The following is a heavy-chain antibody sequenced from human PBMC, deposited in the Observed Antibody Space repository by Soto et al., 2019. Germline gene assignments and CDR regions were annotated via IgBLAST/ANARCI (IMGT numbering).Heavy chain of an antibody. Sequence: VQLLESGGGLVNPGGSLRLSCAASGFTFSDYYMTWIRQAPGKGLEWISYISSSSTYTDYADSVKGRFTISRDNAKNSLSLQMNSLRAEDTALYYCARFVRIASLLGFDPWGQGTLVTVSS. CDR3: ARFVRIASLLGFDP. CDR1: GFTFSDYY. D-gene: IGHD6-13*01. V-gene: IGHV3-11*06. CDR2: ISSSSTYT. J-gene: IGHJ5*02.